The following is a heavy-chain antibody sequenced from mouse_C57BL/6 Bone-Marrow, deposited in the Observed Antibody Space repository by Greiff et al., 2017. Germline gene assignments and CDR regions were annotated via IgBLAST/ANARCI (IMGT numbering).Heavy chain of an antibody. V-gene: IGHV14-4*01. J-gene: IGHJ3*01. CDR2: IDPENGDT. CDR1: GFNIKDDY. CDR3: TVDYYGSSWGFAY. Sequence: EVQLQQSGAELVRPGASVKLSCTASGFNIKDDYMHWVKQRPEQGLEWIGWIDPENGDTEYASKFQGKATITADTSSNTAYLQLSSLTSEYTAVYYCTVDYYGSSWGFAYWGQGTLVTVSA. D-gene: IGHD1-1*01.